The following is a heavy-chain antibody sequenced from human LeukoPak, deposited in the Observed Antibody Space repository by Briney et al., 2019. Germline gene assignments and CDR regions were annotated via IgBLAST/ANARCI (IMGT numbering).Heavy chain of an antibody. D-gene: IGHD2-15*01. V-gene: IGHV1-2*02. CDR2: INPNSGGT. CDR3: ARDERGYCSGGSCWTNYGMDV. CDR1: GYTFTDYY. Sequence: ASVKVSCKASGYTFTDYYMHWVRQAPGQGLEWMGWINPNSGGTNYAQKFQGRVTITADESTSTAYMELSSLRSEDTAVYYCARDERGYCSGGSCWTNYGMDVWGQGTTVTVSS. J-gene: IGHJ6*02.